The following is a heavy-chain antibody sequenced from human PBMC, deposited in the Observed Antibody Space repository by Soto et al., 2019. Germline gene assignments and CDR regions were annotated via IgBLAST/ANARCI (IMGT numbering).Heavy chain of an antibody. CDR1: GYTFTAYF. D-gene: IGHD5-12*01. V-gene: IGHV1-46*01. CDR3: ARARVSGYRDAFDI. Sequence: QVQLVQSGAEVKEPGASVRVSCKASGYTFTAYFIHWVRQAPGQGLAWMGIINPASGGTTYAQKFQGRVTMTRDTSMNTVFMELSSLKSEDTDLYSCARARVSGYRDAFDIWGRGTMVTVSS. J-gene: IGHJ3*02. CDR2: INPASGGT.